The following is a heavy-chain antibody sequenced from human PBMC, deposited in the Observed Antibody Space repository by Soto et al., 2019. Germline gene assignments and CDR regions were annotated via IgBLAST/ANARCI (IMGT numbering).Heavy chain of an antibody. CDR3: ARQPESTSYFDY. V-gene: IGHV4-39*01. CDR1: GASISTSSDF. J-gene: IGHJ4*02. D-gene: IGHD2-2*01. Sequence: QLQLQESGPGLVRSSETLSLTCSVSGASISTSSDFWGWIRQAPGKGLEWIGNVYQSGTTRLNPSLKGRGPIFVDRSKNQFSLELNSATAADRAVYYCARQPESTSYFDYWGQGILVTVSS. CDR2: VYQSGTT.